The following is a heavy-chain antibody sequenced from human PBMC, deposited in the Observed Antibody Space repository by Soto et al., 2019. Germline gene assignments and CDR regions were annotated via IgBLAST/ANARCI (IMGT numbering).Heavy chain of an antibody. CDR3: ARHNVKKSSRWGSYYYYYYYMDV. Sequence: PGESLKISCKGSGYSFTSYWIGWVRQMPGKGLEWMGIIYPGDSDTRYSPSFQGQVTISADKSISTAYLQWSSLKASDTAMYYCARHNVKKSSRWGSYYYYYYYMDVWGKGPRSPSP. D-gene: IGHD3-16*01. CDR2: IYPGDSDT. CDR1: GYSFTSYW. V-gene: IGHV5-51*01. J-gene: IGHJ6*03.